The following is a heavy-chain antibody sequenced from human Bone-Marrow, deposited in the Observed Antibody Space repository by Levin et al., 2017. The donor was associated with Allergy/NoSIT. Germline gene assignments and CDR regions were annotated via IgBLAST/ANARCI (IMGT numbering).Heavy chain of an antibody. J-gene: IGHJ6*02. V-gene: IGHV4-30-4*01. CDR3: ARDRDYYDSSGYDIVYYGMDV. Sequence: SETLSLTCTVSGASISSNDYYWSWIRQPPGKGLEWIGYIYSSGNTHYNPSLKSRVTMSLDASKNQISLKLNFVTAADTAVYYCARDRDYYDSSGYDIVYYGMDVWGQGTTVTVSS. CDR2: IYSSGNT. CDR1: GASISSNDYY. D-gene: IGHD3-22*01.